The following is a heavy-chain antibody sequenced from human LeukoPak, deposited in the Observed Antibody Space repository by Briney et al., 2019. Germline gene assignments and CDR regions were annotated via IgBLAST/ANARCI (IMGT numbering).Heavy chain of an antibody. V-gene: IGHV4-34*01. CDR1: GGSFSGYY. CDR3: ARGRGYDFWSGYRKTYYFDY. CDR2: INHSGST. D-gene: IGHD3-3*01. J-gene: IGHJ4*02. Sequence: PSETLSLTCAVYGGSFSGYYWSWIRQPPGKGLEWIGEINHSGSTNYNPSLKSRVTISVDTSKNQFSLKLSSVTAADTAVYYCARGRGYDFWSGYRKTYYFDYWGQGTLVTVSS.